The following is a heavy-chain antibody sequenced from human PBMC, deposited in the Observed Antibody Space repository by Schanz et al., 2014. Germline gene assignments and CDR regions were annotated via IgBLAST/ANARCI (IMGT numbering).Heavy chain of an antibody. CDR2: ISAQTGDT. J-gene: IGHJ4*02. V-gene: IGHV1-18*01. Sequence: QVQSVHSGTEVQKLGASVKVSCQTSGYTFTAYGINWVRQAPGQGLEWIGWISAQTGDTRYAQKMQGRVTMTRDVSSTTAFLELRSLRYDDTAVYYCARAFGGYDPAGALDYWGQGTLVTVSS. D-gene: IGHD5-12*01. CDR1: GYTFTAYG. CDR3: ARAFGGYDPAGALDY.